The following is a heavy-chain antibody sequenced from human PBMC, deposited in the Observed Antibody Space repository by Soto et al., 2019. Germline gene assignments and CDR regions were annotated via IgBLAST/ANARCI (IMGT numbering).Heavy chain of an antibody. Sequence: XSVKVSCKASVYTFATFPVHWVRQAPGQNLEWMGWINAANGDTGYSQNFQGRVTITRDTTANTAYMELSGLRSEDTAVYYCARKDYYGSGSYHFDYWGQGTLVTVSS. CDR1: VYTFATFP. J-gene: IGHJ4*02. CDR3: ARKDYYGSGSYHFDY. V-gene: IGHV1-3*01. CDR2: INAANGDT. D-gene: IGHD3-10*01.